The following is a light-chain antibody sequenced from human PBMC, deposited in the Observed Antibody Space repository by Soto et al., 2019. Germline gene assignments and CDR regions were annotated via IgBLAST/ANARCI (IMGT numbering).Light chain of an antibody. V-gene: IGKV1-5*01. CDR1: QTIFRW. CDR2: DAS. J-gene: IGKJ1*01. Sequence: DIQMTQSPSTLSASVGDRVTITCRASQTIFRWLAWYQQRPGKAPNLLISDASDIQSGGPSRFSGSGSGAEFTLTIGRLQPDDFATYYCQQYNSYPWTFGQGTKVEFK. CDR3: QQYNSYPWT.